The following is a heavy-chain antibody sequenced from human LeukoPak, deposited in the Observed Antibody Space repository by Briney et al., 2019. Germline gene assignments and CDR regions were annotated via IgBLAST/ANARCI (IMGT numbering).Heavy chain of an antibody. Sequence: SETLSLTCTVSGGSISSSSYYWGWIRQPPGKGLEWIGSIYYSGSTYYNPSLKSRVTISVDTSKNQFSLKLSSVTAADTAVYYCARHRPHIVVVPAAPFDYWGQGTLDTVSS. CDR1: GGSISSSSYY. CDR3: ARHRPHIVVVPAAPFDY. D-gene: IGHD2-2*01. J-gene: IGHJ4*02. V-gene: IGHV4-39*01. CDR2: IYYSGST.